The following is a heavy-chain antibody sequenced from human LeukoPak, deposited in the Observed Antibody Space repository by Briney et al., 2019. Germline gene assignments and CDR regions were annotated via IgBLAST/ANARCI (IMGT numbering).Heavy chain of an antibody. CDR2: INHSGST. CDR1: GGSFSGYY. Sequence: SETLSLTCAVYGGSFSGYYWTWIRQPPGKGLEWIGEINHSGSTNYNPSLKSRVTISVDTSKNQFSLKLSSVTAADTAVYYCARGEDVLLWFGDSYPYFDYWGQGTLVTVSS. J-gene: IGHJ4*02. V-gene: IGHV4-34*01. CDR3: ARGEDVLLWFGDSYPYFDY. D-gene: IGHD3-10*01.